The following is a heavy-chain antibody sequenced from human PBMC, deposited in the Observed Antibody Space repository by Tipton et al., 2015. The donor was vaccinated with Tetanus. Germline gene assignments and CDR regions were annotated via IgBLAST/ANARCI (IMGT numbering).Heavy chain of an antibody. Sequence: SGFIFSSYGIHWVRQAPGKGLEWVADSWYDGTDKYYADSVKGRFTISRDNSKNTLYLQMNSLRAEDTAVYYCAREADCRGGSCFSGDFDNWGQGTQVTVSS. CDR2: SWYDGTDK. CDR1: GFIFSSYG. V-gene: IGHV3-33*01. D-gene: IGHD2-15*01. J-gene: IGHJ4*02. CDR3: AREADCRGGSCFSGDFDN.